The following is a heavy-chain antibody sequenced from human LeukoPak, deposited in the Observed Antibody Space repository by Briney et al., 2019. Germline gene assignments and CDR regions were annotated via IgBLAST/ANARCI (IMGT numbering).Heavy chain of an antibody. V-gene: IGHV3-23*01. CDR1: GFTFSSYA. Sequence: GGSLRLSCAASGFTFSSYAMSWVRQAPGKGLEWVSALSGSGATTYYADSVEGRFTISRDNSKNTLYLQANSLRAEDTAVYYCAKGIKASGTYYHFDYWGQGTLVTVSS. D-gene: IGHD3-10*01. CDR3: AKGIKASGTYYHFDY. CDR2: LSGSGATT. J-gene: IGHJ4*02.